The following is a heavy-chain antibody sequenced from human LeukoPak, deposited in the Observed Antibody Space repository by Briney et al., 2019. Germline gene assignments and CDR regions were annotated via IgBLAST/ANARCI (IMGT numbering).Heavy chain of an antibody. CDR1: GFTFSTYT. V-gene: IGHV3-23*01. CDR2: ISGSGGST. Sequence: GGSLRLSCAASGFTFSTYTMNWVRQAPGKGLEWVSAISGSGGSTYYADSVKGRFTISRDNSKNTLYLQMNSLRAEDTAVYYCAKKGPTVTTGIDYWGQGTLVTVSS. J-gene: IGHJ4*02. CDR3: AKKGPTVTTGIDY. D-gene: IGHD4-17*01.